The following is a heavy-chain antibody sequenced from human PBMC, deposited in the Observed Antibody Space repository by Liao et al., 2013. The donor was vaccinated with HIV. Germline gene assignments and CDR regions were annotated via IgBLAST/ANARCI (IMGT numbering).Heavy chain of an antibody. V-gene: IGHV4-4*07. CDR1: GGSISSFS. CDR2: ISSSGST. J-gene: IGHJ4*01. Sequence: QVQLQESGPGLVKPSQTLSLTCSVSGGSISSFSWNWIRQPAGRGLEWIGRISSSGSTAYNPSLRRRLTLSLDTSRNQFSLNLNSVTAADTAVYYCARDLIVATVRYYFDYWGHGTLVTVSS. CDR3: ARDLIVATVRYYFDY. D-gene: IGHD5-12*01.